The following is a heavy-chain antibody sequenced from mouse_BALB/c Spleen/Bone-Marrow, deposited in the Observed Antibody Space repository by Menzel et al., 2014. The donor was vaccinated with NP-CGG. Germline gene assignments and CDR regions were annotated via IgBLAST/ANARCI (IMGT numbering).Heavy chain of an antibody. V-gene: IGHV1-54*03. D-gene: IGHD1-2*01. J-gene: IGHJ2*01. CDR2: INPGSGGT. CDR3: SRQTATFFDY. Sequence: LVESGAELVRPGTSVKVSCKASGYAFTNYLIEWVKQRPGQGLEWIGVINPGSGGTNYNEKFKDKGTLTADESSSTAYMQLSSLTSDDSAVYFCSRQTATFFDYWGQGTTLTVSS. CDR1: GYAFTNYL.